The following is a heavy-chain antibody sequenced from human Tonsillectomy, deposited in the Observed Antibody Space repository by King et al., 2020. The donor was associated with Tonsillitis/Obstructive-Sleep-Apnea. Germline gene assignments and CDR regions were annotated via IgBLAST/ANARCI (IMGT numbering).Heavy chain of an antibody. Sequence: LQLQESGPGLAKPSETLSLTCTVSGGSISSSSYYWGWIRQPPGKGLEWIGSICDSGSTYYNTSLKRRVTISVDTSKNQFSLQLSSVTAADTAGDYCAGRQAYYDFWKTYYYYYMDVWGKGTTVTVSS. CDR2: ICDSGST. D-gene: IGHD3-3*01. V-gene: IGHV4-39*01. CDR1: GGSISSSSYY. J-gene: IGHJ6*03. CDR3: AGRQAYYDFWKTYYYYYMDV.